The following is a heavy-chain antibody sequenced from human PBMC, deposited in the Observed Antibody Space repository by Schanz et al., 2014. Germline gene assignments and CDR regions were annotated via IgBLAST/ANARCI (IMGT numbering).Heavy chain of an antibody. V-gene: IGHV1-18*01. CDR2: ISTSNGNT. J-gene: IGHJ6*02. D-gene: IGHD5-18*01. CDR3: ARGPSQGYSYGHNIGAYYYGMDV. CDR1: GYTLSAYS. Sequence: QVQLVQSGTQVKKPGASVKVSCKASGYTLSAYSLHWVRQAPGQGLEWMGWISTSNGNTNYIQKLQGRVTNTADKSTSTAYMELRSLRSDDTAVYYCARGPSQGYSYGHNIGAYYYGMDVWGQGTTVAVSS.